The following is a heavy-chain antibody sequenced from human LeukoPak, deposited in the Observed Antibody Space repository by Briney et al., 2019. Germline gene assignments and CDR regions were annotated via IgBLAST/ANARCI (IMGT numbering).Heavy chain of an antibody. Sequence: GGSPRLSCAASGFTFSSYEMNWVRQAPGKGLEWVSYISSSGSTIYYADSVKGRFTISRDNAKNSLYLQMNSLRAEDTAVYYCARTPYSSGWFDYWGQGTLVTVSS. J-gene: IGHJ4*02. CDR2: ISSSGSTI. CDR3: ARTPYSSGWFDY. CDR1: GFTFSSYE. V-gene: IGHV3-48*03. D-gene: IGHD6-19*01.